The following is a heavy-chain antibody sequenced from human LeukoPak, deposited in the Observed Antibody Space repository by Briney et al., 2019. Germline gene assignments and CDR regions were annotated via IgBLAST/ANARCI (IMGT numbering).Heavy chain of an antibody. CDR1: GFTFSDYY. CDR2: IRNRRTTYTT. D-gene: IGHD3-10*01. CDR3: TRGHAGLDH. Sequence: GGSLRLSCVASGFTFSDYYMDWVRQAPGQGLEWVGRIRNRRTTYTTEYAASVKGRFIITRDDSRNSLYLQMNNLKTEDTAVYYCTRGHAGLDHWGQGTLVTVSS. J-gene: IGHJ4*02. V-gene: IGHV3-72*01.